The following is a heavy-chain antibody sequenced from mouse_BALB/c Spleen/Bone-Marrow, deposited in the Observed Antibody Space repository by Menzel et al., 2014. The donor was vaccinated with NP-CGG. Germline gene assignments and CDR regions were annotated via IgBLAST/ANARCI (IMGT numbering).Heavy chain of an antibody. Sequence: EVKLVESGPGLVKPSQSLSLTCTVTGYSITSDYAWNWIRQFPGNKLEWMGYISYSGSTSYNPSLKSRISITRDTSKNQFFLQLNSVTTEDTATYYCARTTVASRYFDVWGAGTTVTVSS. CDR3: ARTTVASRYFDV. D-gene: IGHD1-1*01. CDR1: GYSITSDYA. J-gene: IGHJ1*01. CDR2: ISYSGST. V-gene: IGHV3-2*02.